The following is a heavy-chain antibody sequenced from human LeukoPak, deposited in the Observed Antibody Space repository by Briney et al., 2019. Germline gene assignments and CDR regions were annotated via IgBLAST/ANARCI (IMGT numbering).Heavy chain of an antibody. J-gene: IGHJ3*01. V-gene: IGHV3-23*01. CDR2: ISGSGGST. D-gene: IGHD6-6*01. CDR3: ARSSYSSSSSV. Sequence: GGSLRLSCAASGFTFSSYAMSWVRQAPGKGMEWVSAISGSGGSTYYADSVRGRFTISRDNSKNTLYLQMNSLRAEDTAVYYCARSSYSSSSSVWGQGTMVTVSS. CDR1: GFTFSSYA.